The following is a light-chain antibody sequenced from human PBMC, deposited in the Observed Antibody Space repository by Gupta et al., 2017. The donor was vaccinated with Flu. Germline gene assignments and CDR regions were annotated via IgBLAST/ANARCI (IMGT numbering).Light chain of an antibody. J-gene: IGLJ2*01. CDR3: AAWDNGLSARV. CDR1: SSNIGANP. CDR2: ANN. V-gene: IGLV1-44*01. Sequence: QSDLTQPPSASGTPGPTVTISCSGSSSNIGANPVSWYQQVPGTTPKLLIYANNQRPSGVPDRFSGSKSGTSASLAISGLQSDNEADYYCAAWDNGLSARVFGGGTKLTVL.